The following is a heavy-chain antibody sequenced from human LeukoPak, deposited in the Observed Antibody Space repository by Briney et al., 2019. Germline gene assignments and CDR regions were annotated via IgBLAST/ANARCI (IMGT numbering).Heavy chain of an antibody. Sequence: ASETLSLTCTVSGGSISSGSYYWSWIRQPAGKGLEWIGRIYTSGSTNYNPSLKSRVTISVDTSKNQFSLKLSSVTAADTAVYYCARGPRTSSSWLHYFDYWGQGTLVTVSS. D-gene: IGHD6-13*01. J-gene: IGHJ4*02. CDR2: IYTSGST. V-gene: IGHV4-61*02. CDR3: ARGPRTSSSWLHYFDY. CDR1: GGSISSGSYY.